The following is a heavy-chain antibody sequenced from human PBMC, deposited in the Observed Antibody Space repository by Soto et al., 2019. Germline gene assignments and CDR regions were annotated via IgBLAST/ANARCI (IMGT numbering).Heavy chain of an antibody. CDR3: ARDWWEEPAGKETVSQFDY. J-gene: IGHJ4*02. V-gene: IGHV3-33*01. CDR1: GFSFSNYA. Sequence: GGSLGLSCTASGFSFSNYAMHGVRQAPGRGLEGVAVIWSDGTKKFYAGSVRGRFTISRENSKNTIYLQMNSLRAEDTAVYYCARDWWEEPAGKETVSQFDYWGQGTLVTVSS. CDR2: IWSDGTKK. D-gene: IGHD6-13*01.